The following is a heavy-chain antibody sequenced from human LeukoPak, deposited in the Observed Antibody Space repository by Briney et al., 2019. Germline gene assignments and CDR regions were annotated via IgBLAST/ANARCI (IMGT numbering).Heavy chain of an antibody. CDR2: ISSSSSTI. CDR1: GFTFSSYS. V-gene: IGHV3-48*01. Sequence: GGSLRLSFAASGFTFSSYSMNWVRQAPGKGLEWVSYISSSSSTIYYADSVKGRFTISRDNAKNSLYLQMNSLRAEDTAVYYCARDSPWAARLFDYWGQGTLVTVSS. J-gene: IGHJ4*02. D-gene: IGHD6-6*01. CDR3: ARDSPWAARLFDY.